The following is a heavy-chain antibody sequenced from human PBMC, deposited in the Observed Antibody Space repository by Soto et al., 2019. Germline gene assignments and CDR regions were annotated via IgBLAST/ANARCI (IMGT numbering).Heavy chain of an antibody. CDR1: GFTFSNYA. CDR2: ITGSGSDT. J-gene: IGHJ4*02. V-gene: IGHV3-23*01. Sequence: VQLLESGGDLGQPGGSLRLSCAASGFTFSNYAMSWVRQAPGKGLEWISAITGSGSDTYHADSVKGRFAISRDNTKNTLYLQMNGLRAEDTAVYYCAKGSASSRPYYFDYWGQGTLVTVSP. CDR3: AKGSASSRPYYFDY. D-gene: IGHD2-2*01.